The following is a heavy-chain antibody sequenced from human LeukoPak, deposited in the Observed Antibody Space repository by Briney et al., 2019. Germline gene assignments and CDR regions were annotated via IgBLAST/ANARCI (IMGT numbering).Heavy chain of an antibody. J-gene: IGHJ6*03. V-gene: IGHV1-2*02. CDR3: ARDRYSDYYYYMDV. Sequence: ASVKVSCKASGYTFTGYYMHWVRQAPGQGLEWMGWINPNSGGTNYAQKLQGRVTMTRDTSISTAYMELSRLRSDDTAVYYCARDRYSDYYYYMDVWGKGTTVTVSS. CDR1: GYTFTGYY. CDR2: INPNSGGT. D-gene: IGHD1-1*01.